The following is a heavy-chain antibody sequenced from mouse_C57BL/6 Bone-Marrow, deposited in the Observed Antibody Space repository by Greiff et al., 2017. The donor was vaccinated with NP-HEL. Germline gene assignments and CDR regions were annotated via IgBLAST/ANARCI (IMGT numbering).Heavy chain of an antibody. CDR1: GYSITSGYY. J-gene: IGHJ2*01. CDR3: ARDRSLFDY. D-gene: IGHD6-2*01. V-gene: IGHV3-6*01. CDR2: ISYDGSN. Sequence: ESGPGLVKPSQSLSLTCSVTGYSITSGYYWNWIRQFPGNKLEWMGYISYDGSNNYNPSLKNRISITRDTSKNQFFLKLNSVTTEDTATYYCARDRSLFDYWGQGTTLTVSS.